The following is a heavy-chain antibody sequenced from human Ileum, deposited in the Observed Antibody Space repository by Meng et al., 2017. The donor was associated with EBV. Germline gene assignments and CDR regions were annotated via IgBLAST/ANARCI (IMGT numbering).Heavy chain of an antibody. CDR2: IDYSGSA. Sequence: QVRLQESGPGLVKPPETLSLTCTVSGGSVATTSDNWSWLRQPPGKGLEWIGYIDYSGSAKYNPSLQSRVDMSVDTSKNHFSLKLRSVTAADTGLYYCARGSTFILVDWGQGTLVTVSS. V-gene: IGHV4-61*03. CDR1: GGSVATTSDN. CDR3: ARGSTFILVD. D-gene: IGHD3-22*01. J-gene: IGHJ4*02.